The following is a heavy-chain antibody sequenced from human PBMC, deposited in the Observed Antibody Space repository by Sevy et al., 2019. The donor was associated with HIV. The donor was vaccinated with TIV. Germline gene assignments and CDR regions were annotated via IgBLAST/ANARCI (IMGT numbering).Heavy chain of an antibody. V-gene: IGHV3-11*06. J-gene: IGHJ3*01. CDR1: GFTFGDYY. CDR3: ARGAYDV. Sequence: GGSLRLSCVGSGFTFGDYYISWIRQAPGKGLECVAYISSRSSFTNNTDSVRGRFTISRDNAKNEVFLQMNSLRAEDTGVYYCARGAYDVWGQGTTVTVSS. CDR2: ISSRSSFT.